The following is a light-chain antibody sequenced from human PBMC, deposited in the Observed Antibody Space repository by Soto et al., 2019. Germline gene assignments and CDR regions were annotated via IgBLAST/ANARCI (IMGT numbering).Light chain of an antibody. CDR3: QQANSFPLT. V-gene: IGKV1-12*01. CDR1: QGISSW. J-gene: IGKJ4*01. Sequence: DLQMTQSPSSVSASVGDRVSSTCRASQGISSWLAWYQQKPGRAPKLLIYTGSSLKSGVPSRFSGTGSATVFTLTISSLQREDVATYYCQQANSFPLTFGGGTKVEIK. CDR2: TGS.